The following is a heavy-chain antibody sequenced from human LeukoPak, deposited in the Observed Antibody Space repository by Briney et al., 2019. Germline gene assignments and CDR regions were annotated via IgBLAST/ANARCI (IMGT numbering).Heavy chain of an antibody. V-gene: IGHV1-69*13. D-gene: IGHD3-3*01. CDR2: IIPIFGTA. Sequence: ASVKVSCKASGGTFSSYAISWVRQAPGQGLEWMGRIIPIFGTANYAQKFQGRVTITADESTSTAYMELSSLRSEDTAVYYCARGGYYDFFAPDYWGQGTLVTVSS. CDR1: GGTFSSYA. CDR3: ARGGYYDFFAPDY. J-gene: IGHJ4*02.